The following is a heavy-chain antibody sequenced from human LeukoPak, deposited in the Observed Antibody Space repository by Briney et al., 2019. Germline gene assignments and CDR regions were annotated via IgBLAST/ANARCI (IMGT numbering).Heavy chain of an antibody. D-gene: IGHD1-1*01. CDR3: AREGRTWVPFDY. V-gene: IGHV3-9*01. Sequence: GGSLRLSCAASGFTFNDYAMQWVRQAPGKGLEWVSGISWNSGIIGYADSVKGRFTISRDNVKNSLYPQMNSLRSDDTAVYFCAREGRTWVPFDYWGQGTLVTVSS. J-gene: IGHJ4*02. CDR2: ISWNSGII. CDR1: GFTFNDYA.